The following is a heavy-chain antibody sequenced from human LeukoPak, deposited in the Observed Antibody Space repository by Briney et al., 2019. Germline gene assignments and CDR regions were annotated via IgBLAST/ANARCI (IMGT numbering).Heavy chain of an antibody. J-gene: IGHJ4*02. CDR1: GFIVSTNY. D-gene: IGHD4-23*01. CDR2: IYGRGGT. CDR3: ARGRPSLSGYSGNPEVGLFDC. Sequence: PGGSLRLSCAASGFIVSTNYLTWVRQAPGKGLEWVSIIYGRGGTNYAQSVKGRFTISRDISKNTIYLQMNSLRVDDTAVYYCARGRPSLSGYSGNPEVGLFDCWGQGALVTVSS. V-gene: IGHV3-66*01.